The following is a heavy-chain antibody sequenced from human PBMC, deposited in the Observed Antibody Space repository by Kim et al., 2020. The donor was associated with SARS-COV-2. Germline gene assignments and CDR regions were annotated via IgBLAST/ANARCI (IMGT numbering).Heavy chain of an antibody. D-gene: IGHD3-16*01. J-gene: IGHJ4*02. Sequence: GGSLRLSCVASGFTFSSYWMHWVRQAPGKGLVWVSRVNSDGSSTSYADSVKGRFTISRDNARNTLYLQMNSLRAEDTAVYYCASLSTGFVWDXXDXWGQG. CDR2: VNSDGSST. V-gene: IGHV3-74*01. CDR1: GFTFSSYW. CDR3: ASLSTGFVWDXXDX.